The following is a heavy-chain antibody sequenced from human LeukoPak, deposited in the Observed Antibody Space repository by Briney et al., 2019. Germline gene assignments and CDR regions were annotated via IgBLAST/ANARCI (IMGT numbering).Heavy chain of an antibody. CDR2: IYYSGST. V-gene: IGHV4-59*01. D-gene: IGHD3-22*01. CDR1: GGSISSYY. CDR3: ARVSYDSSGYYSIDY. J-gene: IGHJ4*02. Sequence: SETLSLTCTVSGGSISSYYWSWIRQPPGKGLEWIGYIYYSGSTNYNPSLKSRVTISVDTSKNQFSLKLSSVTAADTAVYYCARVSYDSSGYYSIDYWGQGTLVTVSS.